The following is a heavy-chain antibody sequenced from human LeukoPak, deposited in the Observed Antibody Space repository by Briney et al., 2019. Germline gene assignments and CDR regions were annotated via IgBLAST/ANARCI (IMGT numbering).Heavy chain of an antibody. V-gene: IGHV4-39*01. Sequence: PSETLSLTCTVSGGSISSSSYYWGWLRQPPGTGLEWLGSIYYSGSTYYNPSLKSRVTISVDTSKNQFSLKLSSVTAADTAVYYCARHIKGYSSSWYWFDPWGQGTLVTVSS. CDR1: GGSISSSSYY. J-gene: IGHJ5*02. D-gene: IGHD6-13*01. CDR2: IYYSGST. CDR3: ARHIKGYSSSWYWFDP.